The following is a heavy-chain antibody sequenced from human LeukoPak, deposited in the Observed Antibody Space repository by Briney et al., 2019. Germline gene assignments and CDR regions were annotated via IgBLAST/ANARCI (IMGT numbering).Heavy chain of an antibody. J-gene: IGHJ5*02. CDR2: INPNSGGT. CDR1: GYTFTGYY. D-gene: IGHD6-13*01. Sequence: ASVKVSCKASGYTFTGYYMHWVRQAPGQGLEWMGWINPNSGGTNYAQKFQGRVTMTRDTSISTAYMELSSLRSDDTAVYYCARDLGIAAAGAHWFDPWGQGTLVTVSS. V-gene: IGHV1-2*02. CDR3: ARDLGIAAAGAHWFDP.